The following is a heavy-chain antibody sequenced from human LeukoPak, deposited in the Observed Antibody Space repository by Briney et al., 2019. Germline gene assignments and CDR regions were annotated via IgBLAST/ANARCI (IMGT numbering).Heavy chain of an antibody. V-gene: IGHV3-74*01. D-gene: IGHD3-3*01. CDR1: GFTFSSYW. J-gene: IGHJ3*02. Sequence: PGGSLRLSCAASGFTFSSYWMHWVRQAPGKGLVWVSRINTDGSSTSYADSVKGRFTISRDNAKNTLYLQMNSLRAEDTAVYYCAREKAIFGVVMSPGAFDIWGRGTMVTVSS. CDR2: INTDGSST. CDR3: AREKAIFGVVMSPGAFDI.